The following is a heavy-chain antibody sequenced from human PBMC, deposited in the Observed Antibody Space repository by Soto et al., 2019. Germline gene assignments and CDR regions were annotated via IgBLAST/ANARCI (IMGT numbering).Heavy chain of an antibody. D-gene: IGHD2-15*01. V-gene: IGHV3-9*01. J-gene: IGHJ4*02. CDR2: ISWNSGSI. CDR3: AKGVLGYCSGGSCYVFDY. Sequence: EVQLVESGGGLVQPGRSLRLSCAASGFTFDDYAMHWVRQAPGKGLEWVSGISWNSGSIGYADSVKGRFTISRDNAKNSLYLQMNSLGSEDTALYYCAKGVLGYCSGGSCYVFDYWGQGTLVTVSS. CDR1: GFTFDDYA.